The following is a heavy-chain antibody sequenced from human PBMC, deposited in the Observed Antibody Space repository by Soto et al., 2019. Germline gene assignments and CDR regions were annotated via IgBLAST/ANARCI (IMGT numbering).Heavy chain of an antibody. J-gene: IGHJ3*02. CDR2: IYNSGST. D-gene: IGHD3-10*01. CDR1: GGSIISYY. CDR3: ARDGSGRPETI. Sequence: SETLSLTCTASGGSIISYYWSWVRQPPGKGLEWIGYIYNSGSTNYNPSLKSRVTISVDTSKNQFSLKLSSVTAADTAVYYCARDGSGRPETIWGQGTMVXVSS. V-gene: IGHV4-59*01.